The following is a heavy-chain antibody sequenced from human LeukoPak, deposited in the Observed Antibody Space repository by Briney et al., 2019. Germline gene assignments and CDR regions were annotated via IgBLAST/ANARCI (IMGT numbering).Heavy chain of an antibody. CDR2: ISYDGSNK. J-gene: IGHJ6*04. CDR1: GFTSSSYA. V-gene: IGHV3-30*04. D-gene: IGHD3-9*01. Sequence: PGGSLRLSCAASGFTSSSYAMHWVRQAPGKGLEWVAVISYDGSNKYYADSVKGRFTISRDNSKNTLYLQMNSLRAEDTAVYYCAVPPYDTLTGYYNTPQYGMDVWGKGTTVTVSS. CDR3: AVPPYDTLTGYYNTPQYGMDV.